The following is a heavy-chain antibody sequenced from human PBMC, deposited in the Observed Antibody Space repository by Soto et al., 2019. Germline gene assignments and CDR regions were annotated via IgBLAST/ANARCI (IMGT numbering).Heavy chain of an antibody. CDR3: ARGRAGTMDV. CDR2: RYYTSKWNN. D-gene: IGHD1-1*01. V-gene: IGHV6-1*01. J-gene: IGHJ6*02. Sequence: SPTLSLPCAISGDSVSSNSATWNWIRQSPSRGLEWLGRRYYTSKWNNDYAVSVRSRITINPDTSKDQFSLQLNSVTPEDTAVYYCARGRAGTMDVWGRGTTVTVS. CDR1: GDSVSSNSAT.